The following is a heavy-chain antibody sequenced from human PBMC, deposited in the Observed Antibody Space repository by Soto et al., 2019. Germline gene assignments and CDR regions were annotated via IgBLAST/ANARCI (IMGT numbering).Heavy chain of an antibody. CDR2: ISYDGSNK. Sequence: GGSLRLSCAASGFTFSSYGVHRVRQAPGKGLEWVAVISYDGSNKYYVDSVKGRFTISRDNSKNTLYLQMNSLRAEDTAVYYCAKGSSIWGSYYYGMDVWGQGTTVTVSS. D-gene: IGHD6-13*01. J-gene: IGHJ6*02. CDR1: GFTFSSYG. CDR3: AKGSSIWGSYYYGMDV. V-gene: IGHV3-30*18.